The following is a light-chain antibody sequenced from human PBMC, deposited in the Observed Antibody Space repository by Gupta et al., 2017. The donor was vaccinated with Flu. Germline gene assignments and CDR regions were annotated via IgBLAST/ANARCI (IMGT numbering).Light chain of an antibody. J-gene: IGKJ1*01. V-gene: IGKV2-40*01. CDR2: ALP. CDR1: QRLLDRHDGNTY. CDR3: MQRIEFPWT. Sequence: DVVMTQTPLSLPVTPGEPASLSCTSSQRLLDRHDGNTYLDVYLQKTGQSPQLLIHALPYRASGVPDRFSGSGSATDFTLKISRVEAEDVGVYYCMQRIEFPWTFGQGTNVEIK.